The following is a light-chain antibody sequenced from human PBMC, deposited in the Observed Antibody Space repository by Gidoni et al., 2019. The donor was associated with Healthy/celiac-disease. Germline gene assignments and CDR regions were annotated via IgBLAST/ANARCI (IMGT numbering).Light chain of an antibody. CDR1: GSNIWIHY. CDR3: GTWDSSLSSGV. J-gene: IGLJ2*01. V-gene: IGLV1-51*01. CDR2: DNN. Sequence: QPVLLQPPSVSAPPGQKVTIFCSGSGSNIWIHYVSWYQQPPGTAPKLLISDNNKRPSGIPGRFCCSKSGASAPLCITVHQTGDEADYYCGTWDSSLSSGVFGGGTKLTVL.